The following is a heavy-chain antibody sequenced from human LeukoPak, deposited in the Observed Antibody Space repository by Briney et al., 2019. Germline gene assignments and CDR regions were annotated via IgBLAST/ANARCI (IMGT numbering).Heavy chain of an antibody. Sequence: GGSLRLSCTVSGFTVSSNSMSWVRQAPGKGLEWVSFIYSGGNTHYSDSVKGRFTISRDNSKNTLYLQMNSLRAEDTAVYYCAKDQYYYDSSGYLFDYWGQGTLVTVSS. CDR2: IYSGGNT. V-gene: IGHV3-53*01. CDR1: GFTVSSNS. D-gene: IGHD3-22*01. J-gene: IGHJ4*02. CDR3: AKDQYYYDSSGYLFDY.